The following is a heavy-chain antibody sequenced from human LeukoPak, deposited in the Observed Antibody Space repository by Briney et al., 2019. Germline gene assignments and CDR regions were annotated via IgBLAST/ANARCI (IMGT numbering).Heavy chain of an antibody. CDR1: GNTLTELS. Sequence: GASVKVSRKVSGNTLTELSMHWVRQVPGKGLEWMGGFDPEHGETIYAQKFQGRVTMTEDTSTDTAYMELSTLKSEDTAVYYCATEADGSLTVWGKGTMVTVSS. D-gene: IGHD3-10*01. CDR3: ATEADGSLTV. CDR2: FDPEHGET. V-gene: IGHV1-24*01. J-gene: IGHJ6*04.